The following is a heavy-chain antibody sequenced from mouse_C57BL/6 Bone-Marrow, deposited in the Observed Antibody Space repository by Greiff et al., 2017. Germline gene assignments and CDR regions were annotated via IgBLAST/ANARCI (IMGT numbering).Heavy chain of an antibody. CDR2: IYPGDGDT. CDR3: ARRNYGNFHWYFDV. J-gene: IGHJ1*03. Sequence: QVQLQQSGPELVKPGASVKISCKASGYAFSSSWMNRLKRRPGKGLEWIGRIYPGDGDTNYNGKFKGKATLTADTSSSTAYMQLSSLTSEDSAVYVCARRNYGNFHWYFDVWGTGTTVTVSS. V-gene: IGHV1-82*01. D-gene: IGHD2-1*01. CDR1: GYAFSSSW.